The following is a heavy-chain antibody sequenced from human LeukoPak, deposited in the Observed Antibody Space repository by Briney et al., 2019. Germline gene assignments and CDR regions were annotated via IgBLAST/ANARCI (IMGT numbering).Heavy chain of an antibody. CDR3: ARGFGEKFAY. D-gene: IGHD4-17*01. J-gene: IGHJ4*02. V-gene: IGHV4-38-2*01. CDR2: IYHSGST. CDR1: GYSISSGYY. Sequence: NASETLSLTCAVSGYSISSGYYWGWIRQPPGKGLEWIGSIYHSGSTYYNPSLKSRVTISVDTSKNQFSLKLSSVTAADTAVYYCARGFGEKFAYWGQGTLVTVSS.